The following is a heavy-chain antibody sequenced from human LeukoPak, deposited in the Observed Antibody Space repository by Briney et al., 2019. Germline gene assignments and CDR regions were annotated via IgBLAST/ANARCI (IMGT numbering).Heavy chain of an antibody. Sequence: GGSLRLSCAASGFTFSSYGMHWVRQAPGKGLGWVAVISYDGSNKYYADSVKGRFTISRDNSKNTLYLQMNSLRAEDTAVYYCAKDHGYSSSWEFDYWGQGTLVTVSS. J-gene: IGHJ4*02. D-gene: IGHD6-13*01. CDR1: GFTFSSYG. CDR2: ISYDGSNK. V-gene: IGHV3-30*18. CDR3: AKDHGYSSSWEFDY.